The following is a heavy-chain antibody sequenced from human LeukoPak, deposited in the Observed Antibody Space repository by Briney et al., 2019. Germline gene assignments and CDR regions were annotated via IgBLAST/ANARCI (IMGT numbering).Heavy chain of an antibody. CDR1: GGSISSYY. J-gene: IGHJ4*02. CDR2: IYYSGST. D-gene: IGHD1-14*01. CDR3: ARENGRKAFDY. V-gene: IGHV4-59*01. Sequence: PSETLSLTCTVSGGSISSYYWSWIRQPPGKGLEWIGYIYYSGSTNYNPSLKSRVTISVDTSKNQFSLKLSSVTAADTAVYYCARENGRKAFDYWGQGTLVTVSS.